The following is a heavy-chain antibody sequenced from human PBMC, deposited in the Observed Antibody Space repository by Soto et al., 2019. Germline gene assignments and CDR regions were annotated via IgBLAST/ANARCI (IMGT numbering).Heavy chain of an antibody. CDR2: ISGSAGSGDNT. CDR3: AKDLYSGSGPRAFDV. Sequence: EVQLLESGGGLVQPGGSLRLSCAASGFAFSNYAMSWVRQAPGKGLEWVSTISGSAGSGDNTYYADSAKGRFTISRDNSKNTLYLQMSSLRGDDTALYHCAKDLYSGSGPRAFDVWGQGRMVTVSS. D-gene: IGHD5-12*01. CDR1: GFAFSNYA. J-gene: IGHJ3*01. V-gene: IGHV3-23*01.